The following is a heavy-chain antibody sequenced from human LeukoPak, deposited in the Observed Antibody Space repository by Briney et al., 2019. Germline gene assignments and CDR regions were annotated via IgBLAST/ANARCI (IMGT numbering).Heavy chain of an antibody. CDR1: GFTFSSYS. J-gene: IGHJ6*03. D-gene: IGHD5-12*01. Sequence: GGSLRLSCAASGFTFSSYSMNWVRQAPGKGLEWVSSISSSSSYIYYADSVKGRFTIPRDNAKNSLYLQMNSLRAEDTAVYYCARDDGYSGYEGVYYMDVWGKGTTVTISS. V-gene: IGHV3-21*01. CDR2: ISSSSSYI. CDR3: ARDDGYSGYEGVYYMDV.